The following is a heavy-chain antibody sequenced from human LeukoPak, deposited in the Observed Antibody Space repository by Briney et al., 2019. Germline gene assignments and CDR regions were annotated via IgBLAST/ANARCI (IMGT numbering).Heavy chain of an antibody. CDR2: ISSSGSNI. V-gene: IGHV3-21*01. D-gene: IGHD4-17*01. CDR1: GFTFSSYS. CDR3: ATNSTVTRVGFDY. Sequence: GGSLRLSCAASGFTFSSYSMNWVRQAPGKGLEWVSSISSSGSNIYYADSVKGRFTISRDNAKNSLYLQMNSLRAEDMAVYYRATNSTVTRVGFDYWGQGTLVTVSS. J-gene: IGHJ4*02.